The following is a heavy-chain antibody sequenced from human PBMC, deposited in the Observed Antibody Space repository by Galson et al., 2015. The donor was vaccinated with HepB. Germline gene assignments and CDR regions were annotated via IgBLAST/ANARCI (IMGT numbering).Heavy chain of an antibody. Sequence: QSGAEVKKPGESLRISCKGSGYSFASYWISWVRQMPGKGLEWMGRIDPSDSYTNYSPSFQGHVTISADKSISTAYLQWSSLKASDTAMYYCARHLLTMVSAGYDEFYYGMDVWGQGTTVTVSS. J-gene: IGHJ6*02. V-gene: IGHV5-10-1*01. CDR3: ARHLLTMVSAGYDEFYYGMDV. CDR1: GYSFASYW. CDR2: IDPSDSYT. D-gene: IGHD4/OR15-4a*01.